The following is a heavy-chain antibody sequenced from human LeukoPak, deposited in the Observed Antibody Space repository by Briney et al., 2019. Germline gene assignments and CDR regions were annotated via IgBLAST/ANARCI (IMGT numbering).Heavy chain of an antibody. CDR3: ARDRVPYTSDGAVGYFFDY. CDR2: IKQDGSEK. Sequence: PGGSLRLSCAASGFTFSSYWMSWVRQAPGKGLEWVANIKQDGSEKYYVDSVKGRFTISRDNAKNSLYLQMNSLRAEDTAVYYCARDRVPYTSDGAVGYFFDYWGQGTLVTVSS. V-gene: IGHV3-7*01. D-gene: IGHD6-25*01. CDR1: GFTFSSYW. J-gene: IGHJ4*02.